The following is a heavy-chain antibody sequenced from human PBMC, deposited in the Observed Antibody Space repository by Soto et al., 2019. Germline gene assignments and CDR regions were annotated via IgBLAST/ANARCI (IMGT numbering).Heavy chain of an antibody. J-gene: IGHJ4*02. Sequence: SLKISCKGSGYSFTSYWIGWVRQMPGKGLEWMGIIYPGDSDTRYSPSFQGQVTISADKSISTAYLQWSSLKASDTAMYYCARLWITTVTPEYYFDYWGQGTLVTVSS. V-gene: IGHV5-51*01. CDR1: GYSFTSYW. CDR3: ARLWITTVTPEYYFDY. CDR2: IYPGDSDT. D-gene: IGHD4-17*01.